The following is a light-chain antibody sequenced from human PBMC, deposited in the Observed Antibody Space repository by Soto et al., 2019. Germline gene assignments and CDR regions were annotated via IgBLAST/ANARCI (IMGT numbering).Light chain of an antibody. Sequence: QSVLTQPASVSGSPGQSITISCTGTSNDVGKYNLVSWYQHHPGKAPKRMIYDVTNRPSGVSNRFSGSKSGNTASLTISGLQAEDEGDYYCCSYAGSSTVVLGGGTKLTVL. CDR1: SNDVGKYNL. CDR3: CSYAGSSTVV. J-gene: IGLJ2*01. V-gene: IGLV2-23*02. CDR2: DVT.